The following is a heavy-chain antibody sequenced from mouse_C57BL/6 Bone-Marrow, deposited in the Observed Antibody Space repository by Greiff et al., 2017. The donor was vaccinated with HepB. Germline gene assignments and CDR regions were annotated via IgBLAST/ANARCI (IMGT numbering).Heavy chain of an antibody. CDR1: GFTFSSYA. J-gene: IGHJ4*01. D-gene: IGHD2-5*01. Sequence: DVHLVESGGGLVKPGGSLKLSCAASGFTFSSYAMSWVRQTPEKRLEWVATISDGGSYTYYPDNVKGRFTISRDNAKNNLYLQMSHLKSEDTAMYYCARVDYSNYDYAMDYWGQGTSVTVSS. CDR3: ARVDYSNYDYAMDY. V-gene: IGHV5-4*01. CDR2: ISDGGSYT.